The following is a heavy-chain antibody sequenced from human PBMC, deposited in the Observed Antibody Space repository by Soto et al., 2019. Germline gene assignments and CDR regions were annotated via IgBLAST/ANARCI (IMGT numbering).Heavy chain of an antibody. CDR3: TKDLWRGYYGPLDS. J-gene: IGHJ4*02. D-gene: IGHD4-17*01. CDR2: ISNDGGNK. Sequence: QVQLVESGGGVVQPGRSLRLSCAASGFTFSSFGMHWVRQAPGKGLEWLAVISNDGGNKYYVDSVKGRFTISRDNSNNTLYLQMNSLRAEDTAVYYCTKDLWRGYYGPLDSWGQGTLVTVSS. CDR1: GFTFSSFG. V-gene: IGHV3-30*18.